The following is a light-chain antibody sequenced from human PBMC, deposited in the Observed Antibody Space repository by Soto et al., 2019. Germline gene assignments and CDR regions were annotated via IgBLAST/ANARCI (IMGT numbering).Light chain of an antibody. V-gene: IGKV1-5*03. CDR2: KAS. J-gene: IGKJ5*01. CDR3: QQYENLPT. CDR1: QTISSW. Sequence: ASTLSVSVGDRVTITCRASQTISSWLAWYQQKPGKAPKLLIYKASTLKSGVPSRFSGSGSGTEFTLTISSLQPHDFATYYCQQYENLPTFGQGTRLEIK.